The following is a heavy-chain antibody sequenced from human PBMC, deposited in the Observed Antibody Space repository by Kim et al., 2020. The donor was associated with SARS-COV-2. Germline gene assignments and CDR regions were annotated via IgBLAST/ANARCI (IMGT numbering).Heavy chain of an antibody. J-gene: IGHJ4*02. Sequence: YYADSVKGRFTISRDNAKNSLYLQMKSLRGEDTAVYYCASGVRFLEWLLYWGQGTLVTVSS. D-gene: IGHD3-3*01. V-gene: IGHV3-21*01. CDR3: ASGVRFLEWLLY.